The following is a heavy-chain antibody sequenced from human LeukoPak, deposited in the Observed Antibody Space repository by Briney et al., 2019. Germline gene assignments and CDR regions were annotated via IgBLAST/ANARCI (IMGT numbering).Heavy chain of an antibody. Sequence: PSETLSLTCTVSGGSISSSSYYWGWIRQPPGKGLEWIGTIYYSGSTYYNPSLKSRVTISVDTSKNQFSLKLSSVTATDTAVYYCAKDKSIAVAGTSDYFDNWGQGTLVTVS. D-gene: IGHD6-19*01. CDR1: GGSISSSSYY. V-gene: IGHV4-39*02. CDR3: AKDKSIAVAGTSDYFDN. CDR2: IYYSGST. J-gene: IGHJ4*02.